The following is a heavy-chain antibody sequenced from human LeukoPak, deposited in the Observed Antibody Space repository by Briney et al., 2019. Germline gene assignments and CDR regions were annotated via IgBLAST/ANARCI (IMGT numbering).Heavy chain of an antibody. CDR1: GGTFSSYA. V-gene: IGHV1-69*06. CDR2: IIPIFGTA. CDR3: AGGISSSSWYPVSYYYYMDV. J-gene: IGHJ6*03. Sequence: SVKVSCKASGGTFSSYAISWVRQAPGQGLEWMGGIIPIFGTANYAQKFQGRVTITADKSTSTAYMELSSLRSEDTAVYYCAGGISSSSWYPVSYYYYMDVWGKGTTVTVSS. D-gene: IGHD6-13*01.